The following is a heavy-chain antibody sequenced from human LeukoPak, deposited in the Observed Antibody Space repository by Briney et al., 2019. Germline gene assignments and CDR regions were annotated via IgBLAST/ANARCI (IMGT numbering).Heavy chain of an antibody. D-gene: IGHD6-13*01. J-gene: IGHJ4*02. CDR3: ATLIAAAGSRHTPDY. V-gene: IGHV1-69-2*01. Sequence: AASVKISCKVSGYTFTDYYMHWVQQAPGKGLEWMGLVDPEDGETIYAEKFQGRVTITADTSTDTAYMELSSLRSEDTAVYYCATLIAAAGSRHTPDYWGQGPVVTVSS. CDR1: GYTFTDYY. CDR2: VDPEDGET.